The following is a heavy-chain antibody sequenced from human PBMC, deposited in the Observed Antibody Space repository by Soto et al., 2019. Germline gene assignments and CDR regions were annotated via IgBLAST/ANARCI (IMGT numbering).Heavy chain of an antibody. V-gene: IGHV4-34*01. CDR1: GGSFSGYY. CDR2: INHSGST. CDR3: ARLAVAGVFDY. Sequence: PSETLSLTCAVYGGSFSGYYWSWIRQPPGKGLEWIGEINHSGSTNYNPSLKSRVTISVDTSKNQFSLKLSSVTAADTTVYYCARLAVAGVFDYWGQGTLVTVS. D-gene: IGHD6-19*01. J-gene: IGHJ4*02.